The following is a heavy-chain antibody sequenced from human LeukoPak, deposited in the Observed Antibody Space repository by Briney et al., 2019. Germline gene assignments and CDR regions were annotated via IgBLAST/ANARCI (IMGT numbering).Heavy chain of an antibody. CDR3: ARDGPSSPTYGEGGAY. J-gene: IGHJ4*02. CDR1: GFPFSSYW. D-gene: IGHD4-17*01. CDR2: IKGDGSEK. Sequence: GGSLRLSCAASGFPFSSYWMSWVRQAPGKGLEWVANIKGDGSEKYYVDSVKGRFTMSRDNGKNLLYLQMNSLRAEDTAVYYCARDGPSSPTYGEGGAYWGRGTPVTVSS. V-gene: IGHV3-7*03.